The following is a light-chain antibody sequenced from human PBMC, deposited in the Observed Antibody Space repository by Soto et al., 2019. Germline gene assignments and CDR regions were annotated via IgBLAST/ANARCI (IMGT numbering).Light chain of an antibody. V-gene: IGLV1-40*01. J-gene: IGLJ2*01. CDR3: QSYDTSLRVV. CDR2: GNH. Sequence: QSVLTQPPSVSGAPGQRVTISCTGSSSNIGAGYDVHWYQQLPGTAPRLLISGNHNRPSGVPDRFSGSKSGTSASLAITGLQAEDEADYYCQSYDTSLRVVFGGGTKVTVL. CDR1: SSNIGAGYD.